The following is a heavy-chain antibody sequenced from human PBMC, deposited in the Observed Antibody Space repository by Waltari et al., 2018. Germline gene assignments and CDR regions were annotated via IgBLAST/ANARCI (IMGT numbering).Heavy chain of an antibody. CDR1: GFTFDDYT. D-gene: IGHD2-2*01. V-gene: IGHV3-43*01. J-gene: IGHJ4*02. CDR2: ISWDGGST. Sequence: EVQLVESGGVVVQPGGSLRLSCAASGFTFDDYTMHWVRQAPGEGLEWVSLISWDGGSTYYADSVKGRFTISRDNSKNSLYLQMNSLRTEDTALYYCAKDSGYCSSTSCYTFDYWGQGTLVTVSS. CDR3: AKDSGYCSSTSCYTFDY.